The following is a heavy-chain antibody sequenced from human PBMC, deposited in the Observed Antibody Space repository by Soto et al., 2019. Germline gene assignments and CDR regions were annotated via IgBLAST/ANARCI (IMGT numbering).Heavy chain of an antibody. V-gene: IGHV3-33*06. J-gene: IGHJ3*02. CDR3: AKDKQRFLEWLLSAAFDI. Sequence: GGSLRLSCAASGFTFSSYHMHWVRQAPGKGLEWVAVIWYDGRNKYYADSVKGRFTISRDNSKNTLYLQMNSLRAEDTAVYYCAKDKQRFLEWLLSAAFDIWGQGTMVTVSS. CDR1: GFTFSSYH. CDR2: IWYDGRNK. D-gene: IGHD3-3*01.